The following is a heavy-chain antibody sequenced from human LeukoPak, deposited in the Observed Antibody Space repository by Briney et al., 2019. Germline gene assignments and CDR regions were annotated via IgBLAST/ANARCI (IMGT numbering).Heavy chain of an antibody. J-gene: IGHJ4*02. CDR2: MNPSDSNT. D-gene: IGHD1-26*01. V-gene: IGHV1-46*01. CDR1: GYTFTNYY. CDR3: ARGPHSRSWPDIPRDY. Sequence: ASVKVSCKASGYTFTNYYIHWVRQAPGQGLEWMGIMNPSDSNTRYAQSFQGRVTMTRDTSTSTVYMELSSLRSEDTAVYYCARGPHSRSWPDIPRDYWGQGTLVTVSS.